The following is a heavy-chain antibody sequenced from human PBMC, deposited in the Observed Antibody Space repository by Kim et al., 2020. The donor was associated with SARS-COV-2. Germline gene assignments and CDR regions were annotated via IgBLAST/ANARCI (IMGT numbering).Heavy chain of an antibody. CDR3: ARGIAVAGWFDP. D-gene: IGHD6-19*01. CDR1: GGSISSSSYY. V-gene: IGHV4-39*01. CDR2: IYYSGST. Sequence: SETLSLTCTVSGGSISSSSYYWGWIRQPPGKGLEWIGSIYYSGSTYYNPSLKSRVTISVDTSKNQFSLKLSSVTAADTAVYYCARGIAVAGWFDPWGQGT. J-gene: IGHJ5*02.